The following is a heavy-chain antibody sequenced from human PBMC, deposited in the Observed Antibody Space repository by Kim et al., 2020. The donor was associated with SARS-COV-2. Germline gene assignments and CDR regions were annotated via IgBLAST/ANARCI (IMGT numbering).Heavy chain of an antibody. Sequence: SETLSLTCTVSGGSVSSGSYYWSWIRQPPGKGLEWIGYIYYSGSTNYNPSLKSRVTISVDTSKNQFSLKLSSVTAADTAVYYCARQNYIVVVPAATVHWFDPWGQGTLVTVSS. CDR3: ARQNYIVVVPAATVHWFDP. CDR2: IYYSGST. V-gene: IGHV4-61*01. D-gene: IGHD2-2*01. J-gene: IGHJ5*02. CDR1: GGSVSSGSYY.